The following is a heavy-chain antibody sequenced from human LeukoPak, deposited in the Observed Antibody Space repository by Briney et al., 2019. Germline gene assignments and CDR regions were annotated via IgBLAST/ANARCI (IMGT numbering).Heavy chain of an antibody. CDR2: ISGSGGST. Sequence: GGSLRLSCAASGFTFSSYAMSWVRQAPGKGLEWVSAISGSGGSTYYADSVKGRFTISRDNAKNSLYLQMNSLRAEDTAVYYCARDREGGSGAFDYWGQGTLVTVSS. V-gene: IGHV3-23*01. J-gene: IGHJ4*02. D-gene: IGHD3-16*01. CDR3: ARDREGGSGAFDY. CDR1: GFTFSSYA.